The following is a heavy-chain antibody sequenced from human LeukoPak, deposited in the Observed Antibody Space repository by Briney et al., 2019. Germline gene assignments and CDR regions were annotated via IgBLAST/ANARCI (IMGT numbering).Heavy chain of an antibody. D-gene: IGHD3-10*01. CDR2: ISYDGSNK. CDR3: AKVYGSGSILRGYYFDY. J-gene: IGHJ4*02. V-gene: IGHV3-30*18. Sequence: GGSLRLSCAASGFTFSSYGMHWVRQAPGKGLEWVAVISYDGSNKYYADSVKGRFTISRDNSKNTLYLQMNSLRAEDTAVYYCAKVYGSGSILRGYYFDYWGQGTLVTVSS. CDR1: GFTFSSYG.